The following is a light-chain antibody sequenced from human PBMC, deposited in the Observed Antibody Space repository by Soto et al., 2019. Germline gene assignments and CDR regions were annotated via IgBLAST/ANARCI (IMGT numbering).Light chain of an antibody. Sequence: QSALTQPPSASGSPGQSVTISCTGTSSDVGGYNYVSWYQQHPGKAPKLMIYEVTKRPSGVPDRFSGSKSGNTASLTVSGLLAEDEADYYCASYTSSSTSVIFGRGTQLTVL. CDR3: ASYTSSSTSVI. J-gene: IGLJ2*01. CDR1: SSDVGGYNY. CDR2: EVT. V-gene: IGLV2-8*01.